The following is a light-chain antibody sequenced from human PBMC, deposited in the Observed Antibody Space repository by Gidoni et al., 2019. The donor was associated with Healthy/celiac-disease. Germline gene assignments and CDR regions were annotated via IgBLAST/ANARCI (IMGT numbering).Light chain of an antibody. CDR2: DAS. CDR1: QSVSSY. V-gene: IGKV3-11*01. Sequence: EIVLTQSPATLSLSPGERATLSCRASQSVSSYLAWYQQKPGQAPRLLIYDASNRATGIPDRCSGSGSGTHVTLTISSLEPEDFAVFYCQQRSNWPPGFXQXTRLEIK. J-gene: IGKJ5*01. CDR3: QQRSNWPPG.